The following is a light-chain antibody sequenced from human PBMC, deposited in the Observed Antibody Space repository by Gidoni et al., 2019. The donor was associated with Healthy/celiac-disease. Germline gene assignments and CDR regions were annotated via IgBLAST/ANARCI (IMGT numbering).Light chain of an antibody. V-gene: IGKV1-27*01. J-gene: IGKJ1*01. Sequence: IQITQSPSSLSASVGDRVTITCRASQGISNYLAWYQQKPGKDPKLLIYAASTLQSGVPSRLSGSGSGTDFTLTISSLQPEDVATDYCQKYNSAPRTFGQGTKVEIK. CDR2: AAS. CDR1: QGISNY. CDR3: QKYNSAPRT.